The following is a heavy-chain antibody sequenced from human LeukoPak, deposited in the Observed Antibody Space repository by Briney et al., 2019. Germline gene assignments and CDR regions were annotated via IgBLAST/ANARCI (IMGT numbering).Heavy chain of an antibody. CDR1: GASISSTTYY. CDR2: IYYSGST. J-gene: IGHJ5*02. Sequence: SETLSLTCTVSGASISSTTYYWSWIRQPPGKGLEWIGSIYYSGSTYYNPSLKSRVTISVDTSKNQFSLKLSSVTAADTAVYYCARQGVVVPAAIGDWFDPWGQGTLVTVSS. D-gene: IGHD2-2*02. CDR3: ARQGVVVPAAIGDWFDP. V-gene: IGHV4-39*01.